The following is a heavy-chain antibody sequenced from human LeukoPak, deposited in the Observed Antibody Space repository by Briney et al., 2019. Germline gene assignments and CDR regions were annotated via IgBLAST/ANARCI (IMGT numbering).Heavy chain of an antibody. CDR1: GFTFSSYS. Sequence: GGSLRLSCAASGFTFSSYSMNWVRQAPGNGLEWVSYISSSSTIYYADSVKGRFTISRDNAKTSLYLQMNSLRDEDTAVYYCARGIQLTSYYYYGVDVWGQGTTVTVSS. V-gene: IGHV3-48*02. CDR3: ARGIQLTSYYYYGVDV. CDR2: ISSSSTI. J-gene: IGHJ6*02. D-gene: IGHD1-1*01.